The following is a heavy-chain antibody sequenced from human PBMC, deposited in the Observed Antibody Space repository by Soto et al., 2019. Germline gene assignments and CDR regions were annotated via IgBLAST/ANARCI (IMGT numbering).Heavy chain of an antibody. J-gene: IGHJ4*02. CDR1: GFTFSSYG. CDR3: ARGLGQFDY. V-gene: IGHV3-33*01. Sequence: QVQLVESGGGVVQPGRSLRLSCAASGFTFSSYGMHWVRQAPGKGLEWVAVIWYDGSNKYYADSVKVRFTISRDNSKNTLYLQMNSLRAEDTAVYYCARGLGQFDYWGQGTLVTVSS. CDR2: IWYDGSNK.